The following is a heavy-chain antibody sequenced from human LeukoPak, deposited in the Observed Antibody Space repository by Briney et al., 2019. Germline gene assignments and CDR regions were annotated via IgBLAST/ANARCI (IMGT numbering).Heavy chain of an antibody. D-gene: IGHD3-16*01. J-gene: IGHJ4*02. CDR2: ISSGSSTM. Sequence: PGGSLRLSCAASGFTFSIYQMNWVRQAPGKGLGWVSYISSGSSTMYYADSVKGRFTISRDNARNSLYLQMNSLRAEDTAVYYCAKGFWGTYLFDYWGQGTLVTVSS. V-gene: IGHV3-48*03. CDR3: AKGFWGTYLFDY. CDR1: GFTFSIYQ.